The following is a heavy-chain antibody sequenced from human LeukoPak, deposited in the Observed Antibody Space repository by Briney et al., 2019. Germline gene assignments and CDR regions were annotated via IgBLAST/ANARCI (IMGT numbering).Heavy chain of an antibody. CDR3: ARDSPTPYDFWSGLDY. Sequence: GGSLRLSCAASGFTFSSYSMNWVRQAPGKGLEWVSYISSSSTIYYADSVKGRFTISRDNAKNSLYLQMNSLRAEDTAVYYCARDSPTPYDFWSGLDYWGQGTLVTVSS. V-gene: IGHV3-48*01. J-gene: IGHJ4*02. D-gene: IGHD3-3*01. CDR2: ISSSSTI. CDR1: GFTFSSYS.